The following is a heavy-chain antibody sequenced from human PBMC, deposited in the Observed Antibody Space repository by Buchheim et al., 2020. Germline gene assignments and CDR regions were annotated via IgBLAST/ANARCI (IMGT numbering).Heavy chain of an antibody. CDR3: TRAPNYDYWSGYMADYFDY. J-gene: IGHJ4*02. D-gene: IGHD3-3*01. V-gene: IGHV3-49*05. Sequence: EVQLVESGGGLVKPGRSLRLSCTASGFTFGVYAMSWFRQAPGKGLEWVGFIRSKAYGGTTEYAASVKGRFTISRDDSKSIAYLQMNSLKTEDTAVYYCTRAPNYDYWSGYMADYFDYWGQGTL. CDR1: GFTFGVYA. CDR2: IRSKAYGGTT.